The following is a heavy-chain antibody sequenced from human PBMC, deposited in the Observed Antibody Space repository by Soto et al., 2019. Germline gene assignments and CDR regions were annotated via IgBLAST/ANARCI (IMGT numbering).Heavy chain of an antibody. CDR2: IYHSGST. CDR1: GGSISSGGYS. D-gene: IGHD1-7*01. CDR3: ARAILELRGNWFDP. V-gene: IGHV4-30-2*01. Sequence: SETLSLTCAVSGGSISSGGYSWSWIRQPPGKGLEWIGYIYHSGSTYYNPSLKSRVTISVDRSKNQFSLKLSSVTAADTAVYYCARAILELRGNWFDPWGQVTLVTVSS. J-gene: IGHJ5*02.